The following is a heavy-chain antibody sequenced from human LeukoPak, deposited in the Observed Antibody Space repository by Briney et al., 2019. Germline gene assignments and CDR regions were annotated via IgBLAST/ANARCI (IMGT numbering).Heavy chain of an antibody. D-gene: IGHD3-10*02. CDR2: ISSSSSTI. V-gene: IGHV3-48*01. J-gene: IGHJ4*02. CDR1: GFTFSSYS. CDR3: AKSAVRGVFDY. Sequence: PGGSLRLSCAASGFTFSSYSMNWVRQAPGKGLEWVSYISSSSSTIYYADSVKGRFTISRDNAKNSLYLQMNSLRAEDTAVYYCAKSAVRGVFDYWGQGTLVTVSS.